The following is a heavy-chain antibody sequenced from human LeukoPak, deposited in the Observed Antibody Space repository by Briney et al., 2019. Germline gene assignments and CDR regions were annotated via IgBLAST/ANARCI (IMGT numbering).Heavy chain of an antibody. CDR3: ARQFLDGGYYYYYYMDV. J-gene: IGHJ6*03. Sequence: SETLSLTCTVSGYSISSGYYWGWLRQPPGRGLEWIGLIYTSGSTNYNPPLKSRVTMSVDTSKNQISLKVNSVTAADTAVYYCARQFLDGGYYYYYYMDVWGKGTTVTISS. D-gene: IGHD2-15*01. CDR1: GYSISSGYY. CDR2: IYTSGST. V-gene: IGHV4-38-2*02.